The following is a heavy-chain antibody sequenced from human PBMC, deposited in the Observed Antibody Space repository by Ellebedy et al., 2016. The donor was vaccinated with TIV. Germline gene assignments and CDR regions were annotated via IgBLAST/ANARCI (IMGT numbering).Heavy chain of an antibody. CDR2: IKEDGTEK. J-gene: IGHJ6*02. CDR3: ARGRGLDV. V-gene: IGHV3-7*01. Sequence: PGGSLRLSCAVSDFIFSKVWMSWVRQTPGKGLEWLASIKEDGTEKKYVDSVMGRFTISRDNAENSMYLQMNSLRAEDTALYYCARGRGLDVWGQGTTVTVSS. CDR1: DFIFSKVW. D-gene: IGHD3-10*01.